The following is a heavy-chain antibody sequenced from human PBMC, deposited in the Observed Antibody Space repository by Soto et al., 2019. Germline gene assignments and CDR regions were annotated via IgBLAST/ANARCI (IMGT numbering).Heavy chain of an antibody. J-gene: IGHJ4*02. D-gene: IGHD4-17*01. V-gene: IGHV4-39*01. Sequence: QLQLQESGPGLVKPSETLSLTCTVSGGSISSSSYYWGWIRQPPGKGLEWIGSIYYSGSTYYNPSLKSRVTISVDTSKNQFSLKLSSVTAADTAVYYCARLPRGDELDYWGQGTLVTVSS. CDR3: ARLPRGDELDY. CDR2: IYYSGST. CDR1: GGSISSSSYY.